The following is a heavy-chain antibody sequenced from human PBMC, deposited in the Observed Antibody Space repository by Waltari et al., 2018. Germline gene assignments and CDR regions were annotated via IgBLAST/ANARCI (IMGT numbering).Heavy chain of an antibody. J-gene: IGHJ4*02. CDR2: IYHSGST. CDR3: ARTWDPYYFDY. CDR1: GYSISSGSY. Sequence: QVQLQESGPGLVKPSETLSLTCAVSGYSISSGSYWGWIRQPPGKGLEWIGRIYHSGSTYYNPTIKRRVTISVDTSKNQFALKLSAVTAADTAVYYCARTWDPYYFDYWGQGTLVTVSS. V-gene: IGHV4-38-2*01. D-gene: IGHD1-26*01.